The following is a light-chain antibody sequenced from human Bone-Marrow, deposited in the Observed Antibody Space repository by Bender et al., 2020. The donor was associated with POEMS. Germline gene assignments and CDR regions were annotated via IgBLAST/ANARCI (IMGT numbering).Light chain of an antibody. Sequence: QSALTQPASVSGSPGQSITISCTGASSDIGSDNLVSWYQLHPGKAPKLMIYEGNKRPSEVPDRFSGSRSGTSASLAISGLQSEDEADYYCAVWDDSLNGWVFGGGTKLTVL. V-gene: IGLV2-14*02. CDR2: EGN. CDR1: SSDIGSDNL. J-gene: IGLJ3*02. CDR3: AVWDDSLNGWV.